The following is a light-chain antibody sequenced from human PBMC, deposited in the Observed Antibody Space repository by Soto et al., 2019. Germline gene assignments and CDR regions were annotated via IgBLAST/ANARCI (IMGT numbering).Light chain of an antibody. CDR2: GNR. V-gene: IGLV1-40*01. Sequence: QAVVTQPPSVSGALGQRGTISYTGNNSNLGAGYDVHWYQQLPGAAPKLVIFGNRNRPSGVPERFSGSKSGTSASLAITGLQAEDEADYYCQAYDYSLTAFVFGGGTQLTVL. J-gene: IGLJ3*02. CDR1: NSNLGAGYD. CDR3: QAYDYSLTAFV.